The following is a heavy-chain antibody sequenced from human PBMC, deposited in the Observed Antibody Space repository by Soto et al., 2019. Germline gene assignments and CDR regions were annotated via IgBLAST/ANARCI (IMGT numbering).Heavy chain of an antibody. V-gene: IGHV4-34*01. Sequence: PSETLSLTCAVYGGSFSGYYWSWIRQPPGKGLEWIGEINHSGSTNYNPSLKSRVTISVDTSKHQFSLKLSSVTAADTAVYYCARGLIEGRAQNWFDPWGQGPLVTVSS. CDR2: INHSGST. D-gene: IGHD3-10*01. CDR1: GGSFSGYY. CDR3: ARGLIEGRAQNWFDP. J-gene: IGHJ5*02.